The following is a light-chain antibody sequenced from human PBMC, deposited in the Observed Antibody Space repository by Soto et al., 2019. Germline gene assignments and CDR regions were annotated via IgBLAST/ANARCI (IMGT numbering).Light chain of an antibody. CDR1: QGINTY. Sequence: DIQMTQSPSSLSASVGDRVTITCQASQGINTYLAWYQQKPGKVPKLLIYAASTLQSGVPSRFSGSGSGTDFTLTISSLQPEDVASYYCQKYNSAPQPFGQGTKVEIK. J-gene: IGKJ1*01. CDR3: QKYNSAPQP. V-gene: IGKV1-27*01. CDR2: AAS.